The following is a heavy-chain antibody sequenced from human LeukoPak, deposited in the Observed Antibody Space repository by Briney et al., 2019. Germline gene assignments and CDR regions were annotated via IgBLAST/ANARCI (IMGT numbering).Heavy chain of an antibody. CDR1: GFTFSSYG. Sequence: GTSLRLSCAASGFTFSSYGMSWVRQAPGKGLEWVSAISGSGGSTYYADSVKGRFTISRDNSKNTLYLQMNSLRAEDTAVYYCAKEIPYVWGSYRHTPFDYWGQGTLVTVSS. V-gene: IGHV3-23*01. D-gene: IGHD3-16*02. CDR3: AKEIPYVWGSYRHTPFDY. J-gene: IGHJ4*02. CDR2: ISGSGGST.